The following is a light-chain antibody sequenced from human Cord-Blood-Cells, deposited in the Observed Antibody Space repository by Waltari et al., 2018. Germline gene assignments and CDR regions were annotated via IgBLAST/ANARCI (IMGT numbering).Light chain of an antibody. CDR2: EGS. CDR3: CSYAGSSTWV. J-gene: IGLJ3*02. CDR1: SSDVGSYNL. V-gene: IGLV2-23*01. Sequence: QSALTQPASVFGSPGQSITIPCTGTSSDVGSYNLVSWYQQHPGKAPKLMIYEGSKRPSGVSNRFSGSKSGNTASLTISGLQAEDEADYYCCSYAGSSTWVFGGGTKLTVL.